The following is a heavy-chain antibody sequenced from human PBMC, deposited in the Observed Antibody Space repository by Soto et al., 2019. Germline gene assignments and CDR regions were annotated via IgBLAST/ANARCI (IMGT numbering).Heavy chain of an antibody. CDR2: ISISGSTI. V-gene: IGHV3-11*01. Sequence: GGSLRLSCAAFGFTFSGYYMNWIRQAPGKGLEWVSYISISGSTIYYADSVKGRFTISRDNAKNSLYLQMNSLRAEDTAVYYCARDRCSSTSCYGGNWFDPWGQGTLVTVSS. CDR3: ARDRCSSTSCYGGNWFDP. D-gene: IGHD2-2*01. J-gene: IGHJ5*02. CDR1: GFTFSGYY.